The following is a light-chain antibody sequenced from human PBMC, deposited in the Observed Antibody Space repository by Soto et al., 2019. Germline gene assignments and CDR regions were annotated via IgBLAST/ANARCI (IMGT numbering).Light chain of an antibody. V-gene: IGLV4-60*02. CDR3: ETWDSNTWV. J-gene: IGLJ3*02. CDR2: LEGIGSY. Sequence: QLVLTQSSSASGSLGSSVKLTCSLSSGHSSYIIAWHQQQPGKAPRCLMKLEGIGSYNKGSGVPDRFSGSSSGADRCLTISNLRFEAEADYYCETWDSNTWVFDGGTKLTAL. CDR1: SGHSSYI.